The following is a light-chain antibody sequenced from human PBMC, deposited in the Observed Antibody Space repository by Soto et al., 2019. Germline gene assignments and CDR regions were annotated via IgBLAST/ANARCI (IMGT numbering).Light chain of an antibody. CDR3: QQYDFLVT. CDR1: QDINNY. CDR2: DAS. Sequence: DIQMTQSPSSLSASVGDRVTITCRASQDINNYLNWYQQKPGKAPELLIYDASNLQTGVPTRFSGSGSGKHFTFTISSLQPEDIATYFCQQYDFLVTFGQGTRLE. J-gene: IGKJ5*01. V-gene: IGKV1-33*01.